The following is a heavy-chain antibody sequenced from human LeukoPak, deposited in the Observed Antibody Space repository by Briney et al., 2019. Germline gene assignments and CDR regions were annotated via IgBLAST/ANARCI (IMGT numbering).Heavy chain of an antibody. CDR3: ARAGSNGDYVDY. D-gene: IGHD4-17*01. CDR2: INPSGGST. CDR1: GYTFTSYY. J-gene: IGHJ4*02. V-gene: IGHV1-46*01. Sequence: ASVEVSCKASGYTFTSYYMHWVRQAPGQGLEWMEIINPSGGSTSYAQKFQGRVTMTRDTSTSTVYMELSSLRSEDTAVYYCARAGSNGDYVDYWGQGTLVTVSS.